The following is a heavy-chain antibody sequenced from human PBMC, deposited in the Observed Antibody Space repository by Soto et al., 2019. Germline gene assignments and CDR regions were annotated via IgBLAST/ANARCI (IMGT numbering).Heavy chain of an antibody. CDR2: VYWDDDK. D-gene: IGHD1-20*01. V-gene: IGHV2-5*02. Sequence: QITLKESGPTRVKPTQTLTLTCSFSGFSLTSSPVGVAWIRQPPGKALEWLAVVYWDDDKRYSPSLKSRLTIAKDTSKNQVVLTMAYMDPVDTATYFCAHRGDINGNWDQGYLDNWGQGILVTVSS. CDR3: AHRGDINGNWDQGYLDN. J-gene: IGHJ4*02. CDR1: GFSLTSSPVG.